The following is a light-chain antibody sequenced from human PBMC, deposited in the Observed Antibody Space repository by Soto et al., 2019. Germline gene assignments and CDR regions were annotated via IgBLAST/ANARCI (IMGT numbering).Light chain of an antibody. V-gene: IGKV2-24*01. J-gene: IGKJ2*01. CDR2: KIS. Sequence: DIVFTQTRLSSPVTLGQPASISCRSSQSIVHIDGNTYFNWLQQRPGQPPRLLIYKISNRFPGVTYRFSGSGAGTEFTLKSSRVEAEDDEDYYCMQATQPYTFGQGTRLEIK. CDR3: MQATQPYT. CDR1: QSIVHIDGNTY.